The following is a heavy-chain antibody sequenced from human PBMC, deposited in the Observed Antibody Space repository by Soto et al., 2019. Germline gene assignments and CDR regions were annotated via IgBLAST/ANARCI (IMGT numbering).Heavy chain of an antibody. CDR2: ISGSGGST. CDR3: AKEGAYYYYYGMDV. CDR1: GFTFSSYA. J-gene: IGHJ6*02. Sequence: QPGGSLRLSCAASGFTFSSYAMSWVRQAPGKGLEWVSAISGSGGSTYYADSVKGRFTISRDNSKDTLYLQMNSLRAEDTAVYYCAKEGAYYYYYGMDVWGQGTTVTVSS. V-gene: IGHV3-23*01. D-gene: IGHD1-26*01.